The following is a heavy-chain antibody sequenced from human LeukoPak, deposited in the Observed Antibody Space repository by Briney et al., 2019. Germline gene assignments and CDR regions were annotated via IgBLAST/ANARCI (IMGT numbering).Heavy chain of an antibody. J-gene: IGHJ6*03. D-gene: IGHD4-11*01. CDR1: DDSITMYY. Sequence: KPSETLSLTCTVSDDSITMYYWTWIRRPPGKGLEWIGYVDHTGSTKFNPSLNGRVSISRDTSNNFFSLRLRSVTAADTAVYFCARGRVSSSTWYSTYYYFFYMDFWGKGTTVTVSS. V-gene: IGHV4-59*01. CDR2: VDHTGST. CDR3: ARGRVSSSTWYSTYYYFFYMDF.